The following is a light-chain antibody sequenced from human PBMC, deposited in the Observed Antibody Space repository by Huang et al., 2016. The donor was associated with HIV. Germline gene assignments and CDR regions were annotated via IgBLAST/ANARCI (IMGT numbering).Light chain of an antibody. J-gene: IGKJ1*01. CDR1: QDISNY. Sequence: DIQMTQSPSSLSASVGDRVTITCQASQDISNYLNWYQQKPGKAPKRLIYDASKLETGVSSRFSGSGAGTDFTFTISSLQPEDIATYYCQHYDNLRTFGQGTKVEIK. CDR2: DAS. CDR3: QHYDNLRT. V-gene: IGKV1-33*01.